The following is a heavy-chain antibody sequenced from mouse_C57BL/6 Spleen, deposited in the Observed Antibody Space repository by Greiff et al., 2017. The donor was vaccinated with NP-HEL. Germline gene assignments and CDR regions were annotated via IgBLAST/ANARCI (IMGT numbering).Heavy chain of an antibody. CDR1: GYTFTDYY. Sequence: EVQLQQSGPELVKPGASVKISCKASGYTFTDYYMNWVKQSHGKSLEWIGDINPNNGGTSYNQKFKGKATLTVDKSSSTAYMELRSLTSEDSAVYYCEAYYSNYEAWFAYWGQGTLVTVSA. J-gene: IGHJ3*01. D-gene: IGHD2-5*01. CDR3: EAYYSNYEAWFAY. CDR2: INPNNGGT. V-gene: IGHV1-26*01.